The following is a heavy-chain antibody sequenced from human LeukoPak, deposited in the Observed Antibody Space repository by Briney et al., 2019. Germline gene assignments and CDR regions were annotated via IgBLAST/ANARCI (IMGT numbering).Heavy chain of an antibody. V-gene: IGHV1-69*04. D-gene: IGHD5-24*01. CDR1: GGTFSSYA. CDR2: IIPILGIA. J-gene: IGHJ4*02. Sequence: GASVKVSCKASGGTFSSYAISWVRQAPGQGLEWMGRIIPILGIANYAQKFQGRVTITADKSTSTAYMELSSLRSEDTAVYYCARAPQGDGYAFDYWGQEPLVTVS. CDR3: ARAPQGDGYAFDY.